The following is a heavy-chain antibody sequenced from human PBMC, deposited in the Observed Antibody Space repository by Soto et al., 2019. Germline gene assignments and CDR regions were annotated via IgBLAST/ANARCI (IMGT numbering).Heavy chain of an antibody. V-gene: IGHV3-74*01. CDR1: GFIFSSDW. J-gene: IGHJ4*02. CDR3: ARSVTINTLDY. Sequence: LRLSCAASGFIFSSDWMHWVRQAPGKGLVWVSRINSDGSSTDYADSVKGRFTISRDNAKNTLYLQMNNLRAEDTALYYCARSVTINTLDYWGQGALVTVSS. CDR2: INSDGSST. D-gene: IGHD4-17*01.